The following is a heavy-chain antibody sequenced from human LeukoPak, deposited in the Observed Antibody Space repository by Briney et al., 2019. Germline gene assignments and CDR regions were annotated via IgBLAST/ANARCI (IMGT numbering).Heavy chain of an antibody. CDR3: ARVMSGYDSSGYSSKMFDY. D-gene: IGHD3-22*01. CDR2: INPSGGST. Sequence: ASVKVSCKASGYTFTSYYMHWVRQAPGQGLEWMGIINPSGGSTSYAQKFQGRVTMTRDTSTSTVYMALSSLRSEDTAVYYCARVMSGYDSSGYSSKMFDYWGQGTLVTVSS. V-gene: IGHV1-46*01. J-gene: IGHJ4*02. CDR1: GYTFTSYY.